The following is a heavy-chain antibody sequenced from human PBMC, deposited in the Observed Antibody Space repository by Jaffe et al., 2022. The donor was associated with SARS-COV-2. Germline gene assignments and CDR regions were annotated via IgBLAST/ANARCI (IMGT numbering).Heavy chain of an antibody. Sequence: EVHLVESGGGLVQPGRSLRLSCAASGFTFSSYWMSWVRQAPGKGLEWVANIKQDGSEKYYVDSVKGRFTISRDNAKNSLSLQMNSLRAEDTAVYYCARDASLTGPDWYYYYMDVWGKGTTVTVSS. D-gene: IGHD3-9*01. CDR2: IKQDGSEK. V-gene: IGHV3-7*01. J-gene: IGHJ6*03. CDR3: ARDASLTGPDWYYYYMDV. CDR1: GFTFSSYW.